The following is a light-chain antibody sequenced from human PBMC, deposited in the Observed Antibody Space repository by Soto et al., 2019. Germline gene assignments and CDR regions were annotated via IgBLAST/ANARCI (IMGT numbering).Light chain of an antibody. V-gene: IGKV4-1*01. CDR2: WAS. CDR3: QQYYSPPLT. Sequence: DIVMTQSPDSLAVSLGERATINCKYSQNVLYSSNNKNQLAWYQQKPGQPPKLLIYWASTRESGVPDRFSGSGSGTDFILTISSLQAEDVVVYYCQQYYSPPLTFGGGTKVEIK. CDR1: QNVLYSSNNKNQ. J-gene: IGKJ4*01.